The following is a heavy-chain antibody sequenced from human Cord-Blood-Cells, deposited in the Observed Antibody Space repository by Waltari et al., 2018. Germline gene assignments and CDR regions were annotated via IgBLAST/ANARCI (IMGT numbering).Heavy chain of an antibody. D-gene: IGHD6-19*01. J-gene: IGHJ4*02. Sequence: EVQLVESGGGLVQPGGCLGLSCAASGLTSRSSAMHWVRQATGKGLEWVSAIGTAGDTYYPGSVKGRFTISRENAKNSLYLQMNSLRAGDTAVYYCARGSSNDYWGQGTLVTVSS. CDR2: IGTAGDT. CDR1: GLTSRSSA. CDR3: ARGSSNDY. V-gene: IGHV3-13*01.